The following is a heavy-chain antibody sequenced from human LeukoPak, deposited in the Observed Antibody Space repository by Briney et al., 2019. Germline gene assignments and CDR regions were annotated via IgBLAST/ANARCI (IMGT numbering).Heavy chain of an antibody. V-gene: IGHV3-48*01. CDR1: GLTFSSYS. Sequence: GGSLRLSCAASGLTFSSYSMNWVRQAPGKGLEWVSYISSSSSTIYYADSVKGRFTISRDNAKNSLYLQMNSLRAEDTAVYYCARGCAPVFYYYMDVWGKGTTVTVSS. CDR2: ISSSSSTI. J-gene: IGHJ6*03. D-gene: IGHD3-16*01. CDR3: ARGCAPVFYYYMDV.